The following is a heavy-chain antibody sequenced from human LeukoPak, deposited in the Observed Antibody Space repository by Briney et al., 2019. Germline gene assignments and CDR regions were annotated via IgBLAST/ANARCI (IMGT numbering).Heavy chain of an antibody. CDR3: AKLIVVVPAAIDY. J-gene: IGHJ4*02. V-gene: IGHV3-23*01. D-gene: IGHD2-2*02. CDR1: GFTFSSYA. CDR2: ISGSGGST. Sequence: GGSLRLSCAASGFTFSSYAMSWVRQAPGKGSEWVSAISGSGGSTYYADSVKGRFTISRDNSKNTLYLQMNSLRAEDTAVYYCAKLIVVVPAAIDYWGQGTLVTVSS.